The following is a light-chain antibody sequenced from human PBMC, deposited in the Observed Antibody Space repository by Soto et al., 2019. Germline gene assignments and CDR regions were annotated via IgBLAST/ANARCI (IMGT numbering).Light chain of an antibody. Sequence: QSALTQPPSVSVAPGQRVTISCTGSSSNIGAGYDVHWYQQLPGTAPKLLIYGNSNRPSGVPDRFSGSKSGTSASLAITGLQAEDEADYYCQSYDSSLSGVVFGGGTQLTVL. CDR3: QSYDSSLSGVV. CDR1: SSNIGAGYD. CDR2: GNS. V-gene: IGLV1-40*01. J-gene: IGLJ2*01.